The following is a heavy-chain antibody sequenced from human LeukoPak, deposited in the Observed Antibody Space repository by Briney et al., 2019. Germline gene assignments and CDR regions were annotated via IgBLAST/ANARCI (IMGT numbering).Heavy chain of an antibody. J-gene: IGHJ4*02. Sequence: SETLSLTCTVSGGSISSGGYYWSWIRQHPGKGLEWIGYIYYSGSTYYNPSLKSRVTISVDTSKNQFSLKLSSVTAADTAVYYCATATTTGFDFWGQGTLVTVSS. CDR1: GGSISSGGYY. CDR2: IYYSGST. CDR3: ATATTTGFDF. D-gene: IGHD4-17*01. V-gene: IGHV4-31*03.